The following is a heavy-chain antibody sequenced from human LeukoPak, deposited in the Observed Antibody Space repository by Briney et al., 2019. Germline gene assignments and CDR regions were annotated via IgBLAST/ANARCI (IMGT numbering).Heavy chain of an antibody. V-gene: IGHV3-23*01. Sequence: GGSLRLSCAASGFTFSSYAMAWVRQAPGEGLEWVSAISASGGSTYYADSVKGRFTISRDNSKNTLFLQMNSLRAEDTAVYYCAETPKIGYCSSTSCSYFDYWGQGTLVTVSS. CDR2: ISASGGST. CDR3: AETPKIGYCSSTSCSYFDY. D-gene: IGHD2-2*01. CDR1: GFTFSSYA. J-gene: IGHJ4*02.